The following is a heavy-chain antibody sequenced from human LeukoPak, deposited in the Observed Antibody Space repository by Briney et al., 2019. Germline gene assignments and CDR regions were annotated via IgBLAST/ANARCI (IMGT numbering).Heavy chain of an antibody. J-gene: IGHJ4*02. Sequence: RASVKASCKASGYTFTSYDINWVRQATGQGLEWMGWMNPNSGNTGSAQKFQGRLTMTRNTSISTAYMELSSLRSEDTAVYYCARRSQAGGTGIGYWGQGTLVTVSS. CDR2: MNPNSGNT. CDR3: ARRSQAGGTGIGY. CDR1: GYTFTSYD. V-gene: IGHV1-8*01. D-gene: IGHD6-19*01.